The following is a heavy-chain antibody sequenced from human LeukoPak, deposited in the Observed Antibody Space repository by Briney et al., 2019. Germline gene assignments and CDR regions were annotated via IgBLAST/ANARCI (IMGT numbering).Heavy chain of an antibody. Sequence: GGSLRLSCTSAGFTFATYTFNLVRQAPGQWLEWVSYISSSGSTIYYADSVKGRFTISRDNAKNSLYLQMNSLRAEDTAVYYCARDMGGYYSGYWGQGTLVTVSS. V-gene: IGHV3-48*04. D-gene: IGHD3-22*01. CDR3: ARDMGGYYSGY. J-gene: IGHJ4*02. CDR1: GFTFATYT. CDR2: ISSSGSTI.